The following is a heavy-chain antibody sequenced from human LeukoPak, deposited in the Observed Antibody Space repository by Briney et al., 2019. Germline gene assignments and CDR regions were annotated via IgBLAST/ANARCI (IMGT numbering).Heavy chain of an antibody. J-gene: IGHJ4*02. CDR2: IYYSGST. CDR1: GDSISSYY. D-gene: IGHD3-22*01. CDR3: ARDYYDSSGFDY. Sequence: SETLSLTCTVSGDSISSYYWTWIRQPPGKGLEWIGYIYYSGSTNDNPSLKSRVTISVDTSKNQFSLKLSSVTAADTAVYYCARDYYDSSGFDYWGQGTLVTVSS. V-gene: IGHV4-59*01.